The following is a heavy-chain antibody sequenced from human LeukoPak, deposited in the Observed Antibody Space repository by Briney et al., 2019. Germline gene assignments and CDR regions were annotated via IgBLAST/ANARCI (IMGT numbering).Heavy chain of an antibody. CDR3: TRDTFGARDS. D-gene: IGHD3-10*01. Sequence: PGGSLRLSCASSGYTFSTYWMHGSRQGPGKGLVWVSRINEDGSSTSYADSVRGRFTISRDNAKNTLYLQMNSLRAEDTAVYYCTRDTFGARDSWGQGTLVTVSS. V-gene: IGHV3-74*01. J-gene: IGHJ4*02. CDR1: GYTFSTYW. CDR2: INEDGSST.